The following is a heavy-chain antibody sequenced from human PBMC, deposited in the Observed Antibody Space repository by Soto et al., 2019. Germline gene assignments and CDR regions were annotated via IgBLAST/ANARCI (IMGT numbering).Heavy chain of an antibody. D-gene: IGHD2-15*01. CDR3: APHVSCSGGSCQYDAFAI. J-gene: IGHJ3*02. CDR2: VTADGGT. Sequence: PGGSLRLSCEGSGFTVSSHATTWIRQAPGKGPEWVSTVTADGGTYYADSVKGRFAMSRDTSENTLYLQMNSLGAEDTAAYYCAPHVSCSGGSCQYDAFAIRGQGTMVTVS. V-gene: IGHV3-23*01. CDR1: GFTVSSHA.